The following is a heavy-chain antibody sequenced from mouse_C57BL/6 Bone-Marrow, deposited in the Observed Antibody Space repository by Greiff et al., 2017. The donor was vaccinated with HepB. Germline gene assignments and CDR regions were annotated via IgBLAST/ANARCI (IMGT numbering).Heavy chain of an antibody. CDR2: IYPGDGDT. V-gene: IGHV1-80*01. CDR1: GYAFSSYW. J-gene: IGHJ3*01. Sequence: QVQLQQSGAELVKPGASVKISCKASGYAFSSYWMNWVKQRPGKGLEWIGQIYPGDGDTNYNGKFKGKATLTADKSSSTAYMQLSSLTSEDSAVLFCARLYDYDQTAWFAYWGQGTLVTVSA. D-gene: IGHD2-4*01. CDR3: ARLYDYDQTAWFAY.